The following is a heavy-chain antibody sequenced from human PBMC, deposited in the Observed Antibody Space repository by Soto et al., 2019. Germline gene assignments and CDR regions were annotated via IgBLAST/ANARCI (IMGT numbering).Heavy chain of an antibody. V-gene: IGHV3-23*01. J-gene: IGHJ3*01. CDR2: IRGDGGAT. CDR3: AKDRRGGEFPAFDL. D-gene: IGHD2-21*01. CDR1: GFSVSDYD. Sequence: EVQLLESGGGLVQPGGFLRLTCAASGFSVSDYDMGWVRQAPGKGLEWVSLIRGDGGATYYADSVEGRLTTSRDTSENTVYLDMTSLRAADTALYYCAKDRRGGEFPAFDLWGQGTMVTVSS.